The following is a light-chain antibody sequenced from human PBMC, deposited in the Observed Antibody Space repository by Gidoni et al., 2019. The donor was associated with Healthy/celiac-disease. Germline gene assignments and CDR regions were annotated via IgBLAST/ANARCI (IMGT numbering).Light chain of an antibody. J-gene: IGKJ2*01. V-gene: IGKV1-5*03. Sequence: DIQMTQSPSTLSASVGDRVTITCRASQSISSWLAWYQQKPGKAPKLLIYKASSLESGAPSRFSGSGSGTEVTLTISSLQADDFATYYCQQYNSYSYTFGQGTKLEIK. CDR2: KAS. CDR3: QQYNSYSYT. CDR1: QSISSW.